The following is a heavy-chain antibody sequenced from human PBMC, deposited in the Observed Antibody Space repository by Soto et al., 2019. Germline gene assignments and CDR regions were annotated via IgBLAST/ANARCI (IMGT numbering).Heavy chain of an antibody. Sequence: QVHLVESGGGVVQPGRSLRLSCAASGFSFSSYAMHWLRQAPGEGLEWVAVISNDGSNKFFADSVKGRFFISRDNSNNTLFLEMDSLRPEDTAVYYCARGQPGNDYWGQGSLV. V-gene: IGHV3-30-3*01. CDR1: GFSFSSYA. CDR3: ARGQPGNDY. CDR2: ISNDGSNK. D-gene: IGHD6-13*01. J-gene: IGHJ4*02.